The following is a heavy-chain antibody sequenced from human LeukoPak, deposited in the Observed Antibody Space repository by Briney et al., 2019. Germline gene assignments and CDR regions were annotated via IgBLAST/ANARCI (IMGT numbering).Heavy chain of an antibody. J-gene: IGHJ4*02. Sequence: GGSLRLSCAASGFTVSSNYMSWVRQAPGKGLEWVSVIYSGGSTYYADSVKGRFTISRDNSKNTLYLQMNSLRAEDTAVYYCAKARHGSGSYSTSPFDYWGQGTLVTVSS. V-gene: IGHV3-53*01. CDR3: AKARHGSGSYSTSPFDY. CDR1: GFTVSSNY. D-gene: IGHD3-10*01. CDR2: IYSGGST.